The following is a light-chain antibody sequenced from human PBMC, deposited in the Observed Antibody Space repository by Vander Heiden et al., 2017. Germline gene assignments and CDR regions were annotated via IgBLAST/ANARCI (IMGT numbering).Light chain of an antibody. V-gene: IGLV3-1*01. CDR2: QDS. CDR1: KLGDKY. CDR3: HAWDSSTRV. J-gene: IGLJ2*01. Sequence: SYELTQPPSVSVSPGQTASITCSGDKLGDKYACWYQQKPGQSPVLVIYQDSKRPSGIPERFSGSNSGNTATLTFSGTQAMDEADYDCHAWDSSTRVFGGGTKLTVL.